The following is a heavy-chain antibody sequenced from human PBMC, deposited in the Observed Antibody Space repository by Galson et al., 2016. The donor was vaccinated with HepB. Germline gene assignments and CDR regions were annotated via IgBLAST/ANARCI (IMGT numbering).Heavy chain of an antibody. D-gene: IGHD4-23*01. J-gene: IGHJ5*02. CDR2: IAGGSGSP. V-gene: IGHV3-23*01. CDR3: ARRGADGGYDP. Sequence: SLRLSCAVSGFSFSDYAMSWVRQAPGKGLEWVSTIAGGSGSPNYADSVKGRFTISRDSSKNTLYLQLNSLRAEDTATYFCARRGADGGYDPWGQGILVTVSS. CDR1: GFSFSDYA.